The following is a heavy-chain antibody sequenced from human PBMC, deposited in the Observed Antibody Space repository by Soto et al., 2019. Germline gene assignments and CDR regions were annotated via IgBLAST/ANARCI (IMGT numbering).Heavy chain of an antibody. D-gene: IGHD2-15*01. Sequence: ASVKVSCKASGYTFTSYDISWVRQAPGQGLEWMGWISTYNGNTNYAQKLQGRVTMTTDTSTSTAYMELRSLRSDDTAVYYCARGFRVAATRWWFDPWGEGTLVTVAS. J-gene: IGHJ5*02. CDR3: ARGFRVAATRWWFDP. CDR2: ISTYNGNT. CDR1: GYTFTSYD. V-gene: IGHV1-18*01.